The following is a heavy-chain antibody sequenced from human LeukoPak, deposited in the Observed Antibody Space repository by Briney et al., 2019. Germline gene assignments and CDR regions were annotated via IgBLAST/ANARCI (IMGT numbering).Heavy chain of an antibody. CDR2: IIPILGTA. Sequence: GASVKVSCKASGGTFSSYAISWVRQAPGQGLEWMGGIIPILGTANYAQKFQGRVTITTDESTSTAYMELSSLRSEDTAVYYCARDVYYDSSGYYPEDAFDIWGQGTMVTVSS. CDR3: ARDVYYDSSGYYPEDAFDI. CDR1: GGTFSSYA. J-gene: IGHJ3*02. V-gene: IGHV1-69*05. D-gene: IGHD3-22*01.